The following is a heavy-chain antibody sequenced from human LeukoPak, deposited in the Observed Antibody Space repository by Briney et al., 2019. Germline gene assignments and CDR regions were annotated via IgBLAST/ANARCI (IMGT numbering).Heavy chain of an antibody. D-gene: IGHD3/OR15-3a*01. CDR1: GYVFTSYG. J-gene: IGHJ4*02. Sequence: ASVKTSCKASGYVFTSYGVTWVRQAPGQGLEWMGWINAYNGNTNYVQNLQGRVTMTTDTSTSTAYMELRSLTSDDTAVYFCARDLVTRFSVSRDFVPMYWGQGTLVTVSS. CDR3: ARDLVTRFSVSRDFVPMY. V-gene: IGHV1-18*01. CDR2: INAYNGNT.